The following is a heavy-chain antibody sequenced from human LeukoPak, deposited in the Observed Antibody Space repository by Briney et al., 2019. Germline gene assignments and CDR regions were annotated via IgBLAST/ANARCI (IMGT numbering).Heavy chain of an antibody. CDR3: TTDSFTVIVPTAKGP. D-gene: IGHD2/OR15-2a*01. V-gene: IGHV3-15*01. CDR1: GVTFNNAW. J-gene: IGHJ5*02. Sequence: PGGSLRLSRAASGVTFNNAWMTWVRQAPGKGLEWVGHIKSKSDGGTTDYTAPVKGRFTISRDDSKNTLYLQMNSLKTEDTAVYYCTTDSFTVIVPTAKGPWGQGTLVTVSS. CDR2: IKSKSDGGTT.